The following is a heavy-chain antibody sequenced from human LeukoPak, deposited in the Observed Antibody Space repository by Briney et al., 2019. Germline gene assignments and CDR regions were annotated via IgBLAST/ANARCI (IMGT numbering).Heavy chain of an antibody. CDR1: GFTFSSYG. CDR2: IRYDGSNK. CDR3: ARDKIVGATHFDY. D-gene: IGHD1-26*01. V-gene: IGHV3-30*02. J-gene: IGHJ4*02. Sequence: GGSLRLSRAASGFTFSSYGMHWVRQAPGKGLEWVAFIRYDGSNKYYADSVKGRFTISRDNAKNSLYLQMNSPTAEDTAVYYCARDKIVGATHFDYWGQGTLVTVSS.